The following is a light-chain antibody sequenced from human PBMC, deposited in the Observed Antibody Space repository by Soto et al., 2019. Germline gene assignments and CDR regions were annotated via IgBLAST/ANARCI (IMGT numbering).Light chain of an antibody. CDR2: GAS. V-gene: IGKV3D-11*03. CDR1: QSVSSN. CDR3: QQRSNWPLT. Sequence: EIVLTQSPGILSLSPGERATLSCRASQSVSSNLAWYQQTPGQAPRLLIYGASNRATGIPARFSGSGSGTDFTLTISSLEPEDFAVYYCQQRSNWPLTFGGGTKVDIK. J-gene: IGKJ4*01.